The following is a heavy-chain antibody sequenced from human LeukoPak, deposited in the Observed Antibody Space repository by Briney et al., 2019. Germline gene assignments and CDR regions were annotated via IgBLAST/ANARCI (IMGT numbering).Heavy chain of an antibody. CDR2: FDPEDGET. V-gene: IGHV1-24*01. CDR1: GYTLNELS. J-gene: IGHJ6*02. CDR3: ATDLLGTVFGLDV. Sequence: GASVKVSCKVSGYTLNELSMHWVRQAPGKGLEWMGGFDPEDGETIYALKFQGRVTMTEDTSTDTAYMERSSLRSEDTAVYYCATDLLGTVFGLDVWRQGTTVTVSS. D-gene: IGHD3-3*01.